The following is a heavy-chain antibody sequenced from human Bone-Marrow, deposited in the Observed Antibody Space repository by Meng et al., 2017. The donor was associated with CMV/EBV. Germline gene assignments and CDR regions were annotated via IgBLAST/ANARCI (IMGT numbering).Heavy chain of an antibody. CDR1: GFTFSDYY. J-gene: IGHJ2*01. V-gene: IGHV3-11*04. CDR2: ISSSGSTI. Sequence: LKISCAASGFTFSDYYMSWIRQAPGKGLEWVSYISSSGSTIYYADSVKGRFTISRDNAKNSLYLQMNSLRAEDTAVYYCATYSSSQFSWYLDLWGRGTLVTVSS. CDR3: ATYSSSQFSWYLDL. D-gene: IGHD6-6*01.